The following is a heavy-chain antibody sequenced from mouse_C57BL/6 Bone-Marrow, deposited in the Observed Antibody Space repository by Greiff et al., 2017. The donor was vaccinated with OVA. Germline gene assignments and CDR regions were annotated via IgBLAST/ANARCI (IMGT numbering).Heavy chain of an antibody. Sequence: QVQLQQSGPELVKPGASVKISCKASGYTFTDYYINWVKQRPGQGLEWIGWIYLGSGNTKYNEKFKGKATLTVDTSSSTAYMQLSSLTSEDSAVYFCARHFDYWGQGTTLTVSS. CDR2: IYLGSGNT. CDR1: GYTFTDYY. CDR3: ARHFDY. V-gene: IGHV1-84*01. J-gene: IGHJ2*01.